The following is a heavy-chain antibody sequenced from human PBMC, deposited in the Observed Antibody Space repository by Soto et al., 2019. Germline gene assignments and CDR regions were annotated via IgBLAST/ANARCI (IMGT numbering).Heavy chain of an antibody. V-gene: IGHV4-34*01. CDR2: INHSGIT. CDR3: VRGPYNYNSRYFDY. CDR1: GGSLSGYF. Sequence: SETLSLTCTVSGGSLSGYFWTWIRQPPGKGLEWLAEINHSGITNYNPSVESRVSMSVDTSKNQFSLRLYSVTAADTAVYYCVRGPYNYNSRYFDYWGQGTLVTVSS. J-gene: IGHJ4*02. D-gene: IGHD1-1*01.